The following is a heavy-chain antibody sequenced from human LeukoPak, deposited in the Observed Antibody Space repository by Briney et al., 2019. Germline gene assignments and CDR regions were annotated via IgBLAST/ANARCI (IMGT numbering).Heavy chain of an antibody. CDR2: IYYRGST. V-gene: IGHV4-39*07. CDR1: GGSISSSNYY. CDR3: ARVGSILSRRFDP. Sequence: SETLSLTCTVSGGSISSSNYYWGWIRQPPGKGLEWVGSIYYRGSTYYNPSLKSRVTISLDTSKNQFSLKLTSMTAADTAVYYCARVGSILSRRFDPWGQGTLVTVSS. D-gene: IGHD3-10*01. J-gene: IGHJ5*02.